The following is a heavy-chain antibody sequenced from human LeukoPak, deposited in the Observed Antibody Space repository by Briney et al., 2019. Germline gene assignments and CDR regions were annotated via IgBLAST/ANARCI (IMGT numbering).Heavy chain of an antibody. D-gene: IGHD5-18*01. J-gene: IGHJ6*02. Sequence: XYXXXXVRQAPGKGLEWXSSISSSSSYIYYADSVKGRFTISRDNAKNSLYLQMNSLRAEDTAVYYCARADDVDTAMVISRGVTDYYYGMDVWGQGTTVTVSS. CDR1: XYX. CDR2: ISSSSSYI. V-gene: IGHV3-21*01. CDR3: ARADDVDTAMVISRGVTDYYYGMDV.